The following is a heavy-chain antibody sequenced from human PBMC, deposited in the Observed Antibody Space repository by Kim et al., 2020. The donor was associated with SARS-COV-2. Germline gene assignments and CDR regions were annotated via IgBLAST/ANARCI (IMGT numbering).Heavy chain of an antibody. V-gene: IGHV4-31*03. CDR1: GGSISSGGYY. Sequence: SETLSLTCTVSGGSISSGGYYWSWIRQHPGKGLEWIGYIYYSGSTYYNPSLKSRVTISVDTSKNQFSLKLSSVTAADTAVYYCARGGRSSWYPANNWFDPSGQGTLVTVSS. D-gene: IGHD6-13*01. CDR3: ARGGRSSWYPANNWFDP. CDR2: IYYSGST. J-gene: IGHJ5*02.